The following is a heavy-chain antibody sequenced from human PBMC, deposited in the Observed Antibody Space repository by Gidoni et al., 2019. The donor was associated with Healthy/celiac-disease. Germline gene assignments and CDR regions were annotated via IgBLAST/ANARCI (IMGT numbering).Heavy chain of an antibody. CDR2: ISYDGSNK. J-gene: IGHJ3*02. V-gene: IGHV3-30-3*01. D-gene: IGHD3-22*01. CDR1: GFPFCSYA. Sequence: QVQLLASGGGVVQPGRSLRLSCAASGFPFCSYAMHWVRQAPGKGLECVAVISYDGSNKYYADSVKGRFTISRDNSKNTLYLQMNSLRAEDTAVYYCANYYYDSSGYFPGAFDIWGQGTMVTVSS. CDR3: ANYYYDSSGYFPGAFDI.